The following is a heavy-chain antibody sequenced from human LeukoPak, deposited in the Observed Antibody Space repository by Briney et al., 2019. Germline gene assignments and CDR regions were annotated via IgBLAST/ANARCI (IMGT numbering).Heavy chain of an antibody. Sequence: GGSLRLSCAASGFTFSDFYMTWIRQAPGKGLEWVSYISSSSSYTNYADSVKGRFTISRDDAKNSLYLQMNSLRAEDTAVYYCARGQADFDSWGQGTLVTVSS. V-gene: IGHV3-11*06. CDR3: ARGQADFDS. J-gene: IGHJ4*02. CDR2: ISSSSSYT. CDR1: GFTFSDFY.